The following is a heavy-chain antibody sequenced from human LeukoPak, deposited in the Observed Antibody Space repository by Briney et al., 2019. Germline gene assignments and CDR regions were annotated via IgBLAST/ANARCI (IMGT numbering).Heavy chain of an antibody. CDR1: GGSISSYY. CDR3: ARARANGFFDY. CDR2: IYYSGST. V-gene: IGHV4-59*12. Sequence: PSETLSLTCTVSGGSISSYYWSWIRQPPGKGLEWIGYIYYSGSTNYNPSLKSRVTISVDTSKNQFSLKLSSVTAADTAVYYCARARANGFFDYWGQGTLVTVSS. D-gene: IGHD1-1*01. J-gene: IGHJ4*02.